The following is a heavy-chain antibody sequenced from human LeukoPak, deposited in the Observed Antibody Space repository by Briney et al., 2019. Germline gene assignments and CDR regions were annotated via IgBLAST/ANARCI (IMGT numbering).Heavy chain of an antibody. CDR2: IYYSGST. CDR1: GGSISSYY. Sequence: SETLSLTCTVSGGSISSYYWSWMRQPPGKGLEWIGYIYYSGSTNYNPSLKSRVTISVDTSKNQFSLKLSSVTAADTAVYYCARVTYYYYGMDVWGQGTTVTVSS. J-gene: IGHJ6*02. V-gene: IGHV4-59*01. CDR3: ARVTYYYYGMDV.